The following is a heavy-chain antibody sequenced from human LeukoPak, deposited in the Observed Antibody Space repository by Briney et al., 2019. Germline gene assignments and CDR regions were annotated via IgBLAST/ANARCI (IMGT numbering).Heavy chain of an antibody. Sequence: PSETLSLTCTVSGGSISSSSFYWGWIRQPPGKGLEWIGSIYYVGSTYYNPSLKSRVTISVDTSKNQFSLKLNSVTAADTAVYYCARTTVTKYYFDYWGQGTLVTVSS. J-gene: IGHJ4*02. V-gene: IGHV4-39*01. D-gene: IGHD4-11*01. CDR3: ARTTVTKYYFDY. CDR1: GGSISSSSFY. CDR2: IYYVGST.